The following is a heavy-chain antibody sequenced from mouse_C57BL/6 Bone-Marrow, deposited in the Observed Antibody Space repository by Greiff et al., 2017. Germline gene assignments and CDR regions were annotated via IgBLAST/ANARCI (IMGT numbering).Heavy chain of an antibody. V-gene: IGHV1-55*01. Sequence: VQLQQPGAELVKPGASVKMSCKASGYTFTSYWITWVKQRPGQGLEWIGDIYPGSGRTTYNEKFKSKATLTVDTSSSTAYMQLSSLTSEDSAVYYCARPYSNYLWYFDGGGTGTTVTVSS. D-gene: IGHD2-5*01. CDR2: IYPGSGRT. CDR3: ARPYSNYLWYFDG. J-gene: IGHJ1*03. CDR1: GYTFTSYW.